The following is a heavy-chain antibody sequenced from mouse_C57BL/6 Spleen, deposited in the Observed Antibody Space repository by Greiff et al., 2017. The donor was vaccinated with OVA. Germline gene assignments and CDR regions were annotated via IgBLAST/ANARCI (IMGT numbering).Heavy chain of an antibody. CDR1: GYSFTGYY. V-gene: IGHV1-31*01. J-gene: IGHJ1*03. CDR3: ARSLLTTGYWYFDV. D-gene: IGHD1-1*01. Sequence: VQLKQSGPELVKPGASVKISCKASGYSFTGYYMHWVKQSHGNILDWIGYIYPYNGVSSYNQKFKGKATLTVDKSSSTAYMELRSLTSEDSAVYYCARSLLTTGYWYFDVWGTGTTVTVSS. CDR2: IYPYNGVS.